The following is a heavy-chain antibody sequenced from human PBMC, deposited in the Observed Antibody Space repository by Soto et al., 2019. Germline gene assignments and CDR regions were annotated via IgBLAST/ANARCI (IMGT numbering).Heavy chain of an antibody. V-gene: IGHV3-23*01. CDR1: GFTFSSYA. J-gene: IGHJ4*02. Sequence: EVELLESGGGLVQPGGSLRLSCAASGFTFSSYAMSWVRRAPGRGLEWVSSVSRSGDGAYYADSVKGRFTVSRDNSKNTLYLQMDRLGAEDTAIYYCAKDWVLGAIIYYFDDWGQGVLVTVSS. CDR3: AKDWVLGAIIYYFDD. D-gene: IGHD3-10*01. CDR2: VSRSGDGA.